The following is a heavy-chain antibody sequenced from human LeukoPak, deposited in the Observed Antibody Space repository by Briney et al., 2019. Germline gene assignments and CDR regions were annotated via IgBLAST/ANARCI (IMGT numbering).Heavy chain of an antibody. D-gene: IGHD3-22*01. Sequence: SETLSLTCTVSGDSISSGDYYWRWIRHPAGKGLEWIWRISSSGSTNYNPSLKSRVTISVDTSKNQFSLKLSSVTAADTAVYFCARGPYSYDSSGAFDIWGQGTMVTVSS. CDR3: ARGPYSYDSSGAFDI. CDR1: GDSISSGDYY. J-gene: IGHJ3*02. V-gene: IGHV4-61*02. CDR2: ISSSGST.